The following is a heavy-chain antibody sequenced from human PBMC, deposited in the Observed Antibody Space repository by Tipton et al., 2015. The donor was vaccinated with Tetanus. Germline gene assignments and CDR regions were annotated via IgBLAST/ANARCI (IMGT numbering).Heavy chain of an antibody. CDR1: GDSISSGGYS. V-gene: IGHV4-30-2*01. CDR3: ARQWQLVYFDS. Sequence: TLSLTCVVSGDSISSGGYSWNWIRQPPGKGLEWIGNIYHSGRTYSIPSLKSRVTISIDGSKNQFSLKLTSVTAADTAVYYCARQWQLVYFDSWGQGTRVTVSS. J-gene: IGHJ4*02. CDR2: IYHSGRT. D-gene: IGHD6-6*01.